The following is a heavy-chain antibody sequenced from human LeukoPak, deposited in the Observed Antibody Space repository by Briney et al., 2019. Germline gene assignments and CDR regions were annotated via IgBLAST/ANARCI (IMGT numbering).Heavy chain of an antibody. CDR1: GGSISSSSYY. V-gene: IGHV4-39*01. D-gene: IGHD3-22*01. Sequence: SETLSLTCTVSGGSISSSSYYWGWIRQPPGKGLEWIGSIYYSGSTYYNPSLKSRVTISVDTSKNQFSLKLSSVTAADTAVYYCAAGSNYYDSSGFFDYWGLGTLVTVSS. J-gene: IGHJ4*02. CDR3: AAGSNYYDSSGFFDY. CDR2: IYYSGST.